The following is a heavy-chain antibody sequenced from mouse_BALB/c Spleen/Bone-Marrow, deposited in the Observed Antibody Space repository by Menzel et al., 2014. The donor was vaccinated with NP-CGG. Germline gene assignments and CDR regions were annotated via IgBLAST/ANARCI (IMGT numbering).Heavy chain of an antibody. CDR3: TGDPYYYGSSYAMDY. V-gene: IGHV5-6-4*01. Sequence: EVQLVESGGGLVKPGGSLKLSCAASGFTFSSYTMSWVRQTPEKRLEWVATISSGGSYTYYPDSVKGRFTISRDNAKNTLYLQMSSLKSEDTTMYYCTGDPYYYGSSYAMDYWGQGTSVTVSS. J-gene: IGHJ4*01. CDR2: ISSGGSYT. D-gene: IGHD1-1*01. CDR1: GFTFSSYT.